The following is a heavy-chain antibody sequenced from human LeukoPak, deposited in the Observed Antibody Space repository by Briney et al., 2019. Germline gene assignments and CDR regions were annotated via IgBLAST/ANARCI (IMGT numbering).Heavy chain of an antibody. D-gene: IGHD3-22*01. Sequence: SETLSLTCAVSGYSISSGYYWGWIRQPPGKGLEWIGRIYTSGSTNYNPSLKSRVTMSVDTSKNQFSLKLSSVTAADTAVYYCARDYYDSSGLTPPDAFDIWGQGTMVTVSS. CDR3: ARDYYDSSGLTPPDAFDI. V-gene: IGHV4-38-2*02. CDR1: GYSISSGYY. J-gene: IGHJ3*02. CDR2: IYTSGST.